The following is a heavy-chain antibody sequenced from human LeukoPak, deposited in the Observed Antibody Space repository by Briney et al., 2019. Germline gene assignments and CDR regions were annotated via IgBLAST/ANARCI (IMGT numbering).Heavy chain of an antibody. Sequence: GGSLRLSCAASGFTFSSYAMSWVRQAPGEGLESVSAISGSGGSTYYADSVKGRFTISRDNSKNTLYLQMNSLRAEDTAVYYCAKDLLRYFDWLSYSYMDDWGKGTTVTVSS. J-gene: IGHJ6*03. D-gene: IGHD3-9*01. V-gene: IGHV3-23*01. CDR2: ISGSGGST. CDR1: GFTFSSYA. CDR3: AKDLLRYFDWLSYSYMDD.